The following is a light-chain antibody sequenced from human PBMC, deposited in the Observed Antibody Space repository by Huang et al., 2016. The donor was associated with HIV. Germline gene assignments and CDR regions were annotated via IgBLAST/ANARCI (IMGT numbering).Light chain of an antibody. V-gene: IGKV1-6*01. CDR3: LQDHNYPWT. Sequence: AIQMTQSPFSLSASVGDSVTITCRASQAFRNDLGWYQQQPGKAPKLLIYAASYLQSGVPCRFSGSGSGTDFTLTISSMQPEDFATYYCLQDHNYPWTFGQGTKVDIK. J-gene: IGKJ1*01. CDR1: QAFRND. CDR2: AAS.